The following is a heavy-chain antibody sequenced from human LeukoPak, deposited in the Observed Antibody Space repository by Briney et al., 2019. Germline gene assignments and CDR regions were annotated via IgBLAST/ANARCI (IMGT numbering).Heavy chain of an antibody. CDR1: GGSFSGYY. Sequence: SETLSLTCAVYGGSFSGYYWSWIRQPPGKGLEWIGEINHSGSTNYNPSLKSRVIISVDTSKNQFSLKLGSVTAADTAVYYCARMVSFDYWGQGTLVTVSS. V-gene: IGHV4-34*01. D-gene: IGHD5-18*01. J-gene: IGHJ4*02. CDR2: INHSGST. CDR3: ARMVSFDY.